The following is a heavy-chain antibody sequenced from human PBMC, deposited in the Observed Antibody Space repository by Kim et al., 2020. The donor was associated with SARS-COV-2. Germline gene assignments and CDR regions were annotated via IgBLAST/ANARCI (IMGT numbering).Heavy chain of an antibody. CDR1: GFTLTTYA. D-gene: IGHD3-10*01. CDR3: AKPMRIGGFIWFGEFDY. Sequence: GGSLRLSCAASGFTLTTYAVSWVRQAPGKGLEWVSGISSSGDSTYYADSVKGRFTISRDNSKNTVYLEMNSLGAEDTALYHCAKPMRIGGFIWFGEFDYWGQGTLVTVSS. CDR2: ISSSGDST. V-gene: IGHV3-23*01. J-gene: IGHJ4*02.